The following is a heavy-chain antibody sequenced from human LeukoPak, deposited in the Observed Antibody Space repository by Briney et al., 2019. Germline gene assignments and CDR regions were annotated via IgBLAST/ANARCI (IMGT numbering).Heavy chain of an antibody. CDR2: INPKSGGT. Sequence: GASVKVSCKASGYTFTDYYIHWVRQAPGQGLEWMGWINPKSGGTRYAQNFQGRVTMTRDTSITTAYMELSRLRSDDTAVFYRARVLCCDVGTTFLFDYWGQGTLVTASS. J-gene: IGHJ4*02. V-gene: IGHV1-2*02. D-gene: IGHD1-1*01. CDR3: ARVLCCDVGTTFLFDY. CDR1: GYTFTDYY.